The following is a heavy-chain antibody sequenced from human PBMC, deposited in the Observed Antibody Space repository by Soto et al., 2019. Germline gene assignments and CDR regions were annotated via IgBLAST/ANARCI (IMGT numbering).Heavy chain of an antibody. CDR1: GGTFSNST. CDR3: ARFKLGDDY. CDR2: LIPILGLA. V-gene: IGHV1-69*02. D-gene: IGHD5-12*01. J-gene: IGHJ4*02. Sequence: QVQLVQSGAEVRKPGSSVKVSCQASGGTFSNSTVTWVRQAPGQGIEWMGRLIPILGLANYAQKFRGRLTITADKSTTTAYMELRSLRSEDTAIYYCARFKLGDDYWGQVPLVTVSS.